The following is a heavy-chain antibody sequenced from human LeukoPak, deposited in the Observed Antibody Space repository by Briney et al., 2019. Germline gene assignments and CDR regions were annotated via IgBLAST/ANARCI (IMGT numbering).Heavy chain of an antibody. CDR1: GYTFTGYY. CDR2: INPNSGGT. CDR3: AIYSSGWFNAFDI. V-gene: IGHV1-2*02. Sequence: ASVKVSCKASGYTFTGYYMHWVRQAPGQGLEWMGWINPNSGGTNYAQKFQGRVTMTRDTSISTAYMELSRLRSDDTAVYYCAIYSSGWFNAFDIWGQGTMVTVSS. J-gene: IGHJ3*02. D-gene: IGHD6-19*01.